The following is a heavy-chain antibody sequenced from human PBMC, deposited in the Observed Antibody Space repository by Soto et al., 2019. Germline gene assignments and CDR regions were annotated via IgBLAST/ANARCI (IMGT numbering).Heavy chain of an antibody. J-gene: IGHJ6*02. D-gene: IGHD6-6*01. Sequence: GGSLRLSCAASGFTFSNAWMSWVRQAPGKGLEWVGRIKSKTDGGTTDYAAPVKGRFTISRDDSKNTLYLQMNSLKTEDTAVYYSTPDRSQSIAARGVYYGRDVCGQGTTVTVSS. CDR1: GFTFSNAW. CDR3: TPDRSQSIAARGVYYGRDV. V-gene: IGHV3-15*01. CDR2: IKSKTDGGTT.